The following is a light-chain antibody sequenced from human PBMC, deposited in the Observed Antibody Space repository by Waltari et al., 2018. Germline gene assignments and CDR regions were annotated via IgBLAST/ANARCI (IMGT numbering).Light chain of an antibody. J-gene: IGKJ1*01. CDR2: KAS. CDR1: ESISNW. V-gene: IGKV1-5*03. Sequence: DIQMTQSPSTLSASIGDRVTITCRASESISNWLAWYQQKPGKAPKLLIYKASSLESGVPSRFSGSGSGTEFTLTITSLQPDDFATYYCQHFKAFPWTFGQGTKVEIK. CDR3: QHFKAFPWT.